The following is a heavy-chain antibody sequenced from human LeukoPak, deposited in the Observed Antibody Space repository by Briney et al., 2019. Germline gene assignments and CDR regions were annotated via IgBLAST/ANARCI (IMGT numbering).Heavy chain of an antibody. V-gene: IGHV4-39*07. CDR1: GGSISSSSYY. CDR3: ASERNYYDSSHF. J-gene: IGHJ4*02. D-gene: IGHD3-22*01. Sequence: PSETLSLTCTVSGGSISSSSYYWGWIRQPPGKGLEWIGSIYYSGSTYYNPSLKSRVTISVDTSKNQFSLKLSSVTAADTAVYYCASERNYYDSSHFWGQGTLVTVSS. CDR2: IYYSGST.